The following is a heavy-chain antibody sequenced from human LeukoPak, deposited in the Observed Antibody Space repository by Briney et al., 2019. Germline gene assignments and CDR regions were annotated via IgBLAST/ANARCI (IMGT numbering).Heavy chain of an antibody. Sequence: GASVKVSCKASGYTFTGYYMHWVRQAPGQGLEWMGWINPNSGGTNYAQKFQGRVTMTRDTSISTAYMELSRLSSDDTAVYYCARGYHYDSSGYPFDYWGQGTLVTVSS. CDR3: ARGYHYDSSGYPFDY. CDR1: GYTFTGYY. V-gene: IGHV1-2*02. D-gene: IGHD3-22*01. CDR2: INPNSGGT. J-gene: IGHJ4*02.